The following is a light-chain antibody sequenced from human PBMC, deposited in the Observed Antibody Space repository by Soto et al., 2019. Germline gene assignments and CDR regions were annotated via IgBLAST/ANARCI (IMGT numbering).Light chain of an antibody. CDR1: QGIRND. CDR2: AAS. V-gene: IGKV1-17*01. Sequence: EMRLSPCSLSASGGGIDLSARRASQGIRNDLGWYQQKPGKAPKLLIYAASSRATGIPDRFSGSGSGTDFTLTISRLEPEDFAVYYCQQHGGSPINFGQGTRLEIK. J-gene: IGKJ5*01. CDR3: QQHGGSPIN.